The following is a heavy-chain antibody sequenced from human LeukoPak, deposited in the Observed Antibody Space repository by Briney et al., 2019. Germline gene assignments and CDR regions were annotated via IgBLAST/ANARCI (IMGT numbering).Heavy chain of an antibody. CDR3: ARDREHRDYFDY. J-gene: IGHJ4*02. CDR2: ISGSGSKI. V-gene: IGHV3-48*03. CDR1: GFTFSRDE. Sequence: GSLRLSCATSGFTFSRDEMNWVRQAPGKGLEWVSYISGSGSKIYYADSVKGRFTISRDNAKNSLYLQMNSLRAEDTAVYYCARDREHRDYFDYWGQGTLVTVSS.